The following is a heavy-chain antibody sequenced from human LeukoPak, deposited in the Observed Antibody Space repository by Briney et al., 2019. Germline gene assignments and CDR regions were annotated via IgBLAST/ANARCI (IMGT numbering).Heavy chain of an antibody. Sequence: PGGSLRLSCAASGFTFSSYRMNWVRQAPGKGLEWVSYISSSSSTIYYADSVKGRFTISRDNAKNSLFLQMNSLRAEDTAVYYCAGGSGWISEHWGQGTLVTVSS. D-gene: IGHD6-19*01. J-gene: IGHJ4*02. CDR2: ISSSSSTI. V-gene: IGHV3-48*04. CDR1: GFTFSSYR. CDR3: AGGSGWISEH.